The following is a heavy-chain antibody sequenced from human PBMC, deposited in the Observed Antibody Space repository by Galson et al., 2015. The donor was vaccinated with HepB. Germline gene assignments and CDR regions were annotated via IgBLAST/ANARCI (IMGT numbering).Heavy chain of an antibody. CDR1: GFAFSNYN. D-gene: IGHD3-22*01. CDR2: ISSSSSYI. J-gene: IGHJ4*02. V-gene: IGHV3-21*01. CDR3: ARVHYYDNNAYSH. Sequence: SLRLSCAASGFAFSNYNMNWVRQAPGKGLEWVSSISSSSSYIYYADSVKGRFTISRDNAKNSLYLQMNSLRAEDTAVYYCARVHYYDNNAYSHWGQGTLVTVSS.